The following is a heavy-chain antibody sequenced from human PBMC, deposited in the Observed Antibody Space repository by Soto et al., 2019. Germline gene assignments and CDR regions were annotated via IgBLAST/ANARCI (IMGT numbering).Heavy chain of an antibody. CDR3: AKSSSGGSAAFDI. Sequence: WXSVKDSFKASVGTFSSYAISWVRQAPGQGLEWMGGIIPIFGTANYAQKFQGRVTITADESTSTAYMELSSLRFEDTAVYYCAKSSSGGSAAFDIWGQGTMVTVSS. CDR1: VGTFSSYA. J-gene: IGHJ3*02. CDR2: IIPIFGTA. V-gene: IGHV1-69*13. D-gene: IGHD2-15*01.